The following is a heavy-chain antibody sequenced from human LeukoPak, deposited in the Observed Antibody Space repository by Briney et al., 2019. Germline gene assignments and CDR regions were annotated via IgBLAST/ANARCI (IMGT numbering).Heavy chain of an antibody. CDR3: ARDFGISGKEDYFDY. J-gene: IGHJ4*02. CDR2: IRYDGSNK. CDR1: GFTFSSYG. V-gene: IGHV3-30*02. D-gene: IGHD4-23*01. Sequence: GGSLRLSCAASGFTFSSYGMHWVRQAPGKGLEWVAFIRYDGSNKYYADSVKGRFTISRDNSKNTLYLQMNSLRAEDTAVYYCARDFGISGKEDYFDYWGQGTLVTVSS.